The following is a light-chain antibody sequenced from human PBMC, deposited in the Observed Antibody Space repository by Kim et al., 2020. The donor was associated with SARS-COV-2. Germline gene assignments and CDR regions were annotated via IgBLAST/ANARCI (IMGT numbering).Light chain of an antibody. CDR2: GKN. CDR3: NSRDSSGNHQ. Sequence: VALGQTVRITCQGDSLRSYYASWYQQKPGQAPVLVIYGKNNRPSGIPDRLSGSSSGNTASLTITGAQAEDEADYYCNSRDSSGNHQFGGGTQLTVL. CDR1: SLRSYY. J-gene: IGLJ2*01. V-gene: IGLV3-19*01.